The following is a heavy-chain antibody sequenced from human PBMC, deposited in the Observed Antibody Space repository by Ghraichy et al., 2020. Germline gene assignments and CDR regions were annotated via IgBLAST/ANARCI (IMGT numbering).Heavy chain of an antibody. Sequence: GGSLRLSCAASGFTFSSYGMHWVRQAPGKGLEWVAVISYDGSNKYYADSVKGRFTISRDNSKNTLYLQMNSLRAEDTAVYYCAKEGGYDFWSGYSYYFDYWGQGTLVTVSS. J-gene: IGHJ4*02. CDR2: ISYDGSNK. CDR1: GFTFSSYG. D-gene: IGHD3-3*01. CDR3: AKEGGYDFWSGYSYYFDY. V-gene: IGHV3-30*18.